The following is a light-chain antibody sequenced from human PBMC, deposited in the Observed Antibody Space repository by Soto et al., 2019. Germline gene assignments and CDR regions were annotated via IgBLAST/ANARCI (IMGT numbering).Light chain of an antibody. J-gene: IGKJ1*01. CDR3: QQYGSSPLT. Sequence: ENVLTQSPGTLSLSPGDTATLSCRASHSVAYSHLAWYQQKPGQAPRLLISGASSRAIGIPDRFSGSGSGTDFTLTISRLDPEDSAVYYCQQYGSSPLTFGQGTKVDIK. CDR2: GAS. CDR1: HSVAYSH. V-gene: IGKV3-20*01.